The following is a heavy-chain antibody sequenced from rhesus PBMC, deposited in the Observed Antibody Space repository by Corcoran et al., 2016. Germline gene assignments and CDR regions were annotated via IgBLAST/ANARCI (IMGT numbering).Heavy chain of an antibody. CDR1: GGAIRSHY. V-gene: IGHV4S11*01. CDR3: ALRYEV. Sequence: QVQLQESGPGLVTPSETLSRTCPVSGGAIRSHYWSWIRQAPGRGLEWIGYIYSSGSTYYNPSLKSRVTLSVDTSKNQCSRKLTSVPAADTAVYYCALRYEVWGPGVLVTVSS. CDR2: IYSSGST. J-gene: IGHJ5-1*01. D-gene: IGHD1-1-1*01.